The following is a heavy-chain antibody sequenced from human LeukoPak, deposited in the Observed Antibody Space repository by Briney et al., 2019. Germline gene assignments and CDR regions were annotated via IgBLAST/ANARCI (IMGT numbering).Heavy chain of an antibody. V-gene: IGHV3-74*03. CDR1: VFTFSSSW. Sequence: GGSLRLPCAASVFTFSSSWMHWVRQAPGKGLVWVSHINSDGSNIKYADSVKGRFTISRDNAKNTLSLQMNSLRAEDTAVYYCARGSPLGGNWGQGTLVTVSS. CDR3: ARGSPLGGN. CDR2: INSDGSNI. J-gene: IGHJ4*02.